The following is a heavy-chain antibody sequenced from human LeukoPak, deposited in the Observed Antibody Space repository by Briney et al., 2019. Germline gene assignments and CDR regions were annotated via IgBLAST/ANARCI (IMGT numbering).Heavy chain of an antibody. D-gene: IGHD6-19*01. Sequence: GGSLRLSCAASGFTFTTYWMHWVRQAPGKGLVWVSRINSDGSSTTYADSVKGRFTISRDNAKNTLYLQMNSLRAEDTAMYYCARVFSGWYFYFGSWGQGTLVTVSS. CDR3: ARVFSGWYFYFGS. V-gene: IGHV3-74*01. CDR1: GFTFTTYW. CDR2: INSDGSST. J-gene: IGHJ4*02.